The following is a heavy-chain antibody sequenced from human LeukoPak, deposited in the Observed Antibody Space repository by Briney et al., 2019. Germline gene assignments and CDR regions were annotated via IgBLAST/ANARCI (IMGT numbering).Heavy chain of an antibody. V-gene: IGHV4-4*02. CDR1: GGSISISNSNW. J-gene: IGHJ2*01. CDR3: ARDLHGGNSFTSDWYFDL. Sequence: SETLSLTCAVSGGSISISNSNWWSWVRQPPGKGLEWIWEISHSGSTNYNPSLKSRFTIAGDKSKNQFSLKLSSVTAADTAVYYCARDLHGGNSFTSDWYFDLWGRGTLVTVSS. D-gene: IGHD4-23*01. CDR2: ISHSGST.